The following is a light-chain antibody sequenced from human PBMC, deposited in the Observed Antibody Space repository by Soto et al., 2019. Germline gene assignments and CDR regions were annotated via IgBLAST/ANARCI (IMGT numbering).Light chain of an antibody. CDR3: QHYNSYSDA. CDR1: QSIGSW. Sequence: DTQMTQSPSTLSASVGYRFTITRRASQSIGSWLAWYQQKPVKAPKLLIYKTSILENGVPSSFSGSGSATEFTLTISSLQPDDFATYYCQHYNSYSDAFGQGTKVDIK. J-gene: IGKJ1*01. CDR2: KTS. V-gene: IGKV1-5*03.